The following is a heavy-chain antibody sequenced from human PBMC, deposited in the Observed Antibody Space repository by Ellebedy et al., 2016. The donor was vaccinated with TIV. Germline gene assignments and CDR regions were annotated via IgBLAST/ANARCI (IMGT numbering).Heavy chain of an antibody. Sequence: GGSLRLXCAASGFTFSSYWMHWVRQVPGKGLVWVSRINTDGSSTNYADSVKGRFTISRDNAKNTLYLQMNSLRAEDTAVYYCASGDRTSRFGDFSDYWGQGTLVTVSS. CDR2: INTDGSST. V-gene: IGHV3-74*01. CDR3: ASGDRTSRFGDFSDY. D-gene: IGHD3-10*01. CDR1: GFTFSSYW. J-gene: IGHJ4*02.